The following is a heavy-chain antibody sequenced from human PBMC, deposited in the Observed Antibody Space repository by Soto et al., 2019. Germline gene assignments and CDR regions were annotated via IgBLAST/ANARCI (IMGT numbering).Heavy chain of an antibody. D-gene: IGHD5-18*01. V-gene: IGHV1-18*04. Sequence: SVKVSCKASGYTFTSYGISWVRQAPGQGLEWMGWISAYNGNTNYAQKLQGRVTMTTDTSTSTAYMELRSLRSDDTAVYYCASSESGYSYGYGAFDIWGQGTMVT. CDR2: ISAYNGNT. J-gene: IGHJ3*02. CDR3: ASSESGYSYGYGAFDI. CDR1: GYTFTSYG.